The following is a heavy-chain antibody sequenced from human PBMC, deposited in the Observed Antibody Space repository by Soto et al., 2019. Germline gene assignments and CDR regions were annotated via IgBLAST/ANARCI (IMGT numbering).Heavy chain of an antibody. D-gene: IGHD6-13*01. V-gene: IGHV3-30*18. CDR1: GFTFSSYG. CDR2: ISYDGSNK. J-gene: IGHJ4*02. CDR3: AKGNSSSWQFDY. Sequence: QVQLVESGGGVVQPGRSLRLSCAASGFTFSSYGMHWVRQAPGKGLEWVAVISYDGSNKYYADSVKGRFTISRDNSKNTLYVQMNSLRAEDTAVYYCAKGNSSSWQFDYWGQGTLVTVSS.